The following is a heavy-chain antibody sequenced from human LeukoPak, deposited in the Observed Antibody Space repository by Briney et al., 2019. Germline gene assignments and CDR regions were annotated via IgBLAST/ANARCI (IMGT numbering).Heavy chain of an antibody. CDR3: ARDGFLGPVTAYLDY. V-gene: IGHV3-74*01. J-gene: IGHJ4*02. D-gene: IGHD2-21*02. CDR2: VKSDGSSI. CDR1: GFTFSSYA. Sequence: GGSLRLSCAASGFTFSSYAMHWVRQAPGKGLVWVSRVKSDGSSIIYADSVKGRFTISRDNARNTLYLQMNRLRAEDTAVYYCARDGFLGPVTAYLDYWGQGTPVTVSS.